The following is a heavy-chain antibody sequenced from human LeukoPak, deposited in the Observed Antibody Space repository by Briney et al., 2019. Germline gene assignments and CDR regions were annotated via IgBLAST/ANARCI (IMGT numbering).Heavy chain of an antibody. CDR3: ARGGELPSAFDY. V-gene: IGHV3-23*01. CDR1: GFTFSDYA. CDR2: ISASGGSI. D-gene: IGHD1-26*01. Sequence: GGSLRLSCAASGFTFSDYAMSWVRQAPGKGLEWVSSISASGGSIYYADSVKGRFTISRDNSKNTLYLQMSSLRAEDTAVYYCARGGELPSAFDYWGQGTLVTVSS. J-gene: IGHJ4*02.